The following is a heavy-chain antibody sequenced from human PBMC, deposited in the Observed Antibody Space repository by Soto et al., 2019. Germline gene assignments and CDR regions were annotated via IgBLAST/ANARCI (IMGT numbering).Heavy chain of an antibody. CDR2: IYPGDSET. J-gene: IGHJ4*02. V-gene: IGHV5-51*01. D-gene: IGHD6-13*01. CDR3: ARSPRSSPYFDY. CDR1: GYTFSNFW. Sequence: GASLKISCQCSGYTFSNFWIAWVRQLPGEGLEYMGIIYPGDSETRYSPSFHGKVTISADRSIGTAYLQWSSLEASDSAFYFCARSPRSSPYFDYWGQGALVTVSS.